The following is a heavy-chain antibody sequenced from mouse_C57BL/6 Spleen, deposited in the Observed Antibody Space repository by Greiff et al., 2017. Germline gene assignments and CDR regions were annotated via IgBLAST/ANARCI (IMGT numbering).Heavy chain of an antibody. V-gene: IGHV1-9*01. CDR3: GGGYDENYFDY. CDR2: ILPGSGSA. CDR1: GYTFTGYW. J-gene: IGHJ2*01. D-gene: IGHD2-2*01. Sequence: VQLQQSGAELMKPGASVKLSCKATGYTFTGYWIEWVKQRPGHGLEWIGEILPGSGSAHYNEKVKGKSTFTADTSSNTAYMQLSSLTTEDSAIYYCGGGYDENYFDYWGQGTTLTVSS.